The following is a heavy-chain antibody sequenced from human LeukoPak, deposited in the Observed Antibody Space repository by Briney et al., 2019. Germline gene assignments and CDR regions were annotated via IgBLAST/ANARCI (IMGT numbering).Heavy chain of an antibody. Sequence: GGSLRLSCAASGFTFSSYSMNWVRQAPGKGPEWVSSISSSSSYIYYADSVKGRFTISRDNAKNSLYLQMNSLRAEDTAVYYCARGGGYSSGWSDYWGQGTLVTVSS. D-gene: IGHD6-19*01. J-gene: IGHJ4*02. CDR2: ISSSSSYI. CDR1: GFTFSSYS. V-gene: IGHV3-21*01. CDR3: ARGGGYSSGWSDY.